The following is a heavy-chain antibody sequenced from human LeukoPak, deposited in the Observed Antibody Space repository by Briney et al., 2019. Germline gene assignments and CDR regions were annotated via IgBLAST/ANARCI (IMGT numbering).Heavy chain of an antibody. CDR1: GFTFSSYA. CDR2: ISGSGGST. CDR3: ARDTVGVTDY. D-gene: IGHD1-26*01. V-gene: IGHV3-23*01. J-gene: IGHJ4*02. Sequence: GGSLRLSCAASGFTFSSYAMSRVRQAPGKGLEWVSAISGSGGSTSYADSVKGRFTISRDNAKNSLYLQMNSLRAEDTALYYCARDTVGVTDYWGQGTLVTVSS.